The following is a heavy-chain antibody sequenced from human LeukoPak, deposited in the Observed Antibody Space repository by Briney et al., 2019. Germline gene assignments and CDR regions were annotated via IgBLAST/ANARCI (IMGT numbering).Heavy chain of an antibody. Sequence: PSETLSLTCAVSGGSISSYYWSWVRQPAGKGLEWMGRIYTSGSTNYNPSLKSRVTMPVDTSKNQFSLKLSSVTAADTAVYYCARSPAAISLWFDPWGQGTLVTVSS. V-gene: IGHV4-59*10. CDR1: GGSISSYY. CDR2: IYTSGST. J-gene: IGHJ5*02. CDR3: ARSPAAISLWFDP. D-gene: IGHD2-2*01.